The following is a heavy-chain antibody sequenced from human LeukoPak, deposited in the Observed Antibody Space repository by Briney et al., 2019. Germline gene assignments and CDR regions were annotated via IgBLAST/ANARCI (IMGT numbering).Heavy chain of an antibody. V-gene: IGHV4-34*01. J-gene: IGHJ5*02. CDR2: INHSGST. Sequence: SETLSLTCAVYGGSFSGYYWSWIRQPPGKGLEWIGEINHSGSTNYNPSLKSRVTISVDTSKNQFSLKLSSVTAADTAVYYCARGRGGLAVVWFDPWGQGTLVTVSS. CDR1: GGSFSGYY. D-gene: IGHD6-19*01. CDR3: ARGRGGLAVVWFDP.